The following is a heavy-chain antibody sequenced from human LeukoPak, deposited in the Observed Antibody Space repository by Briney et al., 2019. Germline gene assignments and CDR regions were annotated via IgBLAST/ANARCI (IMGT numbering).Heavy chain of an antibody. CDR1: GFTFSSYA. D-gene: IGHD2-15*01. J-gene: IGHJ4*02. CDR2: ISGSGGST. V-gene: IGHV3-23*01. CDR3: AKDWAVVVVAARYFDY. Sequence: GGSLRLSCAASGFTFSSYAMSWVHQAPGKGLEWVSAISGSGGSTYYADSVKGRFTISRDNSKNTLYLQMNSLRAEDTAVYYCAKDWAVVVVAARYFDYWGQGTLVTVSS.